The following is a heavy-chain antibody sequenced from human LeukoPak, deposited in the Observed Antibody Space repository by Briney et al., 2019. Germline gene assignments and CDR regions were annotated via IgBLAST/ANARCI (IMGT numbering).Heavy chain of an antibody. CDR3: ARVGIFGVVTLFDY. V-gene: IGHV3-21*01. D-gene: IGHD3-3*01. Sequence: GGSLRLSCAASGFTFSSYSMNWVRQAPGKGLEWVSSISSSSSYIYYADSVKGRFTISRDNVKNSLYLQMNSLRAEDTAVYYCARVGIFGVVTLFDYWGQGTLVTVSS. CDR1: GFTFSSYS. J-gene: IGHJ4*02. CDR2: ISSSSSYI.